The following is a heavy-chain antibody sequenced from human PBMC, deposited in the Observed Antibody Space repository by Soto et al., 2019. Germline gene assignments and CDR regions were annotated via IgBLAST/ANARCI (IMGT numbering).Heavy chain of an antibody. CDR3: ARLYSSGWYGPGRY. J-gene: IGHJ4*02. CDR1: GFTFDDYG. D-gene: IGHD6-19*01. CDR2: INWNGGST. Sequence: EVPLVESGGGVVRPGGSLRLSCAASGFTFDDYGMSWVRQAPGKGLEWVSGINWNGGSTGYADSVKGRFTISRDNAKNSLYLQMNSRRAEDTALYYCARLYSSGWYGPGRYWGQGTLVTVSS. V-gene: IGHV3-20*04.